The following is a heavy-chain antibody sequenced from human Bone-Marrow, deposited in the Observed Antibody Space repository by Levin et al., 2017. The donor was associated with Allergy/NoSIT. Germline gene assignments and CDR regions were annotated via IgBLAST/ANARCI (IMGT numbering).Heavy chain of an antibody. V-gene: IGHV4-39*01. J-gene: IGHJ6*02. D-gene: IGHD6-13*01. CDR2: IYYSGST. CDR3: ARTGGRIAAAGKRYYGMDV. CDR1: GGSISSSSYY. Sequence: SETLSLTCTVSGGSISSSSYYWGWIRQPPGKGLEWIGSIYYSGSTYYNPSLKSRVTISVDTSKNQFSLKLSSVTAADTAVYYCARTGGRIAAAGKRYYGMDVWGQGTTVTVSS.